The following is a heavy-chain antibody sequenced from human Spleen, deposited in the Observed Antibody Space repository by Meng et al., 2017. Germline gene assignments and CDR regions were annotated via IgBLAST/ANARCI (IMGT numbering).Heavy chain of an antibody. Sequence: GGSLRLSCAASGFTVSSNYMSWVRQAPGKGLEWVSGINTDRTITSYADSVKGRFTISRDNDKNTLYLQMNSLRAEDTAVYYCARDYDYAEIDYWGQGTLVTVSS. D-gene: IGHD4-17*01. CDR1: GFTVSSNY. CDR2: INTDRTIT. V-gene: IGHV3-74*01. J-gene: IGHJ4*02. CDR3: ARDYDYAEIDY.